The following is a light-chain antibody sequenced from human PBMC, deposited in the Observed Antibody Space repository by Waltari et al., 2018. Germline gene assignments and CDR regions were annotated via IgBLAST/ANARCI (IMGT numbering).Light chain of an antibody. CDR3: QQYNSYHIFT. V-gene: IGKV1-5*03. CDR2: KAS. CDR1: QNINSW. Sequence: DIQMTQSPSTLSASVGDRVTITCRASQNINSWLAWYQQKPGKAPKLLIYKASSLETGVPPRFSGSESGTEFTLTINSLQPDDFATYYCQQYNSYHIFTFGPGTKVEI. J-gene: IGKJ3*01.